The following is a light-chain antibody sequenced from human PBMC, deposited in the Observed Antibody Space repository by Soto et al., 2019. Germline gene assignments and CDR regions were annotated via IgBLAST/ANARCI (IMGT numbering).Light chain of an antibody. CDR2: VAS. Sequence: DIVMTQSPDSLAVSLGERATINCKSSQSVLYSSNNKNYLGWYQQKPGKAPKLLIYVASSLQSGVPSRFSGSGSGTDFTLTISGLQPEDFATYYCQQSYSTPRITFGQGTRLEIK. V-gene: IGKV4-1*01. CDR3: QQSYSTPRIT. CDR1: QSVLYSSNNKNY. J-gene: IGKJ5*01.